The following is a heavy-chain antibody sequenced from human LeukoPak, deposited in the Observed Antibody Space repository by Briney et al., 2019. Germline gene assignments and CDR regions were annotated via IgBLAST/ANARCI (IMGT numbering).Heavy chain of an antibody. D-gene: IGHD1-26*01. CDR3: ARHREDAFDI. CDR1: GYSFTNYW. CDR2: IYPGDSYT. J-gene: IGHJ3*02. Sequence: GESLKISCKGSGYSFTNYWIGWVRQMPGKGLEWMGIIYPGDSYTRYSPSFQGQVTISADKSITTAYLQWNSPKASDTAMYYCARHREDAFDIWGQGTMVTVSS. V-gene: IGHV5-51*01.